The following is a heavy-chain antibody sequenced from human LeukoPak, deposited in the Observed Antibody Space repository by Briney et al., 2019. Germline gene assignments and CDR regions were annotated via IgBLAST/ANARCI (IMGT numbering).Heavy chain of an antibody. Sequence: SETLSLTCTVSGGSISSSRYYWSWLRQPPGKGLEWIAFMYYSGSTNYNPSLKSRVTISLDTSKNQFSLKLSSVTAADTAVYYCARRSISGNSWDYFDYWGQGTLVTVSS. J-gene: IGHJ4*02. D-gene: IGHD4-23*01. CDR3: ARRSISGNSWDYFDY. CDR2: MYYSGST. V-gene: IGHV4-61*05. CDR1: GGSISSSRYY.